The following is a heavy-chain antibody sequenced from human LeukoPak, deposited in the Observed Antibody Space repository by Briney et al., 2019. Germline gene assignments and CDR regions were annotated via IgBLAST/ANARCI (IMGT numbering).Heavy chain of an antibody. V-gene: IGHV3-23*01. D-gene: IGHD3-9*01. CDR3: AKDSYDILTGYPPY. CDR1: GFTFSSYA. J-gene: IGHJ4*02. CDR2: ISGSGGST. Sequence: GGSLRLSCAASGFTFSSYAMGWVRQAPGKGLEWVSAISGSGGSTYYADSVKGRFTISRDNSKNTLYLQMNSLRAEDTAVYYCAKDSYDILTGYPPYWGQGTLVTVSS.